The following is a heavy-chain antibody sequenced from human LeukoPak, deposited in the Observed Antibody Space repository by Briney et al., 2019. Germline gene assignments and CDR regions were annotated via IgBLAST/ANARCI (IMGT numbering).Heavy chain of an antibody. V-gene: IGHV4-59*12. CDR2: IYYSGST. J-gene: IGHJ6*02. CDR1: GGSISSYY. D-gene: IGHD6-13*01. Sequence: SETLSLTCTVSGGSISSYYWSWIRQPPGKGLEWIGYIYYSGSTNYNPSLKSRVTISVDTSKNQFSLKLSSVTAADTAVYYCAREGIAAAGLLILYYGMDVWGQGTTVTVSS. CDR3: AREGIAAAGLLILYYGMDV.